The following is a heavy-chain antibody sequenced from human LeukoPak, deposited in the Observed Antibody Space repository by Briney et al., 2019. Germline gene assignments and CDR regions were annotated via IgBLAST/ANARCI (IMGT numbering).Heavy chain of an antibody. J-gene: IGHJ4*02. CDR3: VTYDSGWRRFDY. D-gene: IGHD5-12*01. CDR2: IYYSGNT. Sequence: PSETLSLTCTVSGGSISRNSYYGGWIRQPPGEGLEWIGNIYYSGNTYYSPSLKSRVTISIDTSNNQFSLRLSSVTAADTAVYYCVTYDSGWRRFDYWGQGTLVTVSS. V-gene: IGHV4-39*07. CDR1: GGSISRNSYY.